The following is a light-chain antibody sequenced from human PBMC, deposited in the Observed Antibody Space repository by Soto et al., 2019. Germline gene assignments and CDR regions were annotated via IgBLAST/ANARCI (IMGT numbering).Light chain of an antibody. J-gene: IGLJ1*01. CDR1: SSDVGRFEY. CDR3: CSYAGIYSYV. V-gene: IGLV2-11*01. CDR2: DIT. Sequence: LTQPRSVSGSPGQSVTISCTGTSSDVGRFEYVSWYQQHPGEAPKIVVYDITKRPSGVPDRFSGSKSGNTASLTISGLQAEDEADYYCCSYAGIYSYVFGTGTKVTVL.